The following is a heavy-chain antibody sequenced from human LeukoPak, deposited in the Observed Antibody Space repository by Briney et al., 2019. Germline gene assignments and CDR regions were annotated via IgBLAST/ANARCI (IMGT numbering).Heavy chain of an antibody. CDR3: VRDQFFSFDY. V-gene: IGHV3-11*04. J-gene: IGHJ4*02. CDR2: ISSSGSTI. CDR1: GFTFSAYY. D-gene: IGHD3-3*01. Sequence: GGSLRLSCAASGFTFSAYYMSWVRQAPGKGLEWVSYISSSGSTIYYADSVKGRFTISRDNAKNSLYLQMNSLRDEDAAVYYCVRDQFFSFDYWGQGTLVTVSS.